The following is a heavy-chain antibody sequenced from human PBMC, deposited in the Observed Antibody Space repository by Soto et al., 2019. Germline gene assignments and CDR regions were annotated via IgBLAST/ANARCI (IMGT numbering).Heavy chain of an antibody. Sequence: QVQLQESGPGLVKPSETLSLTCTVSGGSTSSYYWGWIRQPPGKALEWIGCFFYGGTSNYNPSLKSRVTISGDTSENQLSLRLSSVTAADTAVYYCARISAYSSGWYTYYFDYWGQGILVTVSS. CDR1: GGSTSSYY. CDR2: FFYGGTS. CDR3: ARISAYSSGWYTYYFDY. D-gene: IGHD6-13*01. J-gene: IGHJ4*02. V-gene: IGHV4-59*01.